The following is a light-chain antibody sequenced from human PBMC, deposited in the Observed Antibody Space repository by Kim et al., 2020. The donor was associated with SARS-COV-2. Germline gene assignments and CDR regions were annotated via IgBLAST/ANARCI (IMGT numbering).Light chain of an antibody. V-gene: IGLV2-11*03. CDR2: DVV. J-gene: IGLJ2*01. CDR1: SSDVGGYNY. Sequence: GQAVTISRSGTSSDVGGYNYVSWYQQHPGKAPKLMMYDVVKRPSGVPDRFSGSKSGNTASLTISGLQAEDEADYHCCSYAGSDIVVFGGGTQLTVL. CDR3: CSYAGSDIVV.